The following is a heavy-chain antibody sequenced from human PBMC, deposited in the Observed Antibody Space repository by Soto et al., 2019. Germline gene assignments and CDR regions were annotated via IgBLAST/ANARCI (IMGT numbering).Heavy chain of an antibody. CDR2: IYYSGST. CDR1: GGSISSYY. Sequence: QVQLQESGPGLVKPSETLSLTCTVSGGSISSYYWSWIRQPPGKGLEWIGYIYYSGSTNYNPSLNSRVTISVDTSKNQFSLKLSSVTAADTAVYYCARKSPPTGCFDPWGQGTLVTVSS. V-gene: IGHV4-59*08. J-gene: IGHJ5*02. CDR3: ARKSPPTGCFDP. D-gene: IGHD4-17*01.